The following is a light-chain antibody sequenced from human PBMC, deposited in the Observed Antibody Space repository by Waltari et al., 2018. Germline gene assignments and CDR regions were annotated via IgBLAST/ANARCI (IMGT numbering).Light chain of an antibody. CDR3: SSYTSSSTLWV. V-gene: IGLV2-14*03. CDR1: RRDVGGYNY. CDR2: AVS. Sequence: QSALTQPASVSGSPGQSITISCTGPRRDVGGYNYVPWYQQHPGKAPKLMIYAVSNRPSGVSNRFSGSKSGNTASLTISGLQAEDEADYYCSSYTSSSTLWVFGGGTKLTVL. J-gene: IGLJ3*02.